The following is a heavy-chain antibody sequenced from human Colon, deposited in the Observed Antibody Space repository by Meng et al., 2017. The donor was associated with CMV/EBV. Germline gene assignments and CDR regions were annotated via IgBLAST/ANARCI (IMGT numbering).Heavy chain of an antibody. J-gene: IGHJ4*02. CDR1: GVSMTSYY. Sequence: SETLSLTCTVSGVSMTSYYLNWIRQPPGKGLEWIGNIFYSGTTNYNPSLKSRVIISVDRSKNQFSLNLRSVTAADTAMYYCGRGRSHGEVDYWGQGTLVTVSS. V-gene: IGHV4-59*01. D-gene: IGHD4-17*01. CDR2: IFYSGTT. CDR3: GRGRSHGEVDY.